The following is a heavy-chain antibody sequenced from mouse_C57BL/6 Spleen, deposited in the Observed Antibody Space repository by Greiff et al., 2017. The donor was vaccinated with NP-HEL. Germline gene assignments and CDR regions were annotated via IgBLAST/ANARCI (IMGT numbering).Heavy chain of an antibody. J-gene: IGHJ1*03. Sequence: EVQRVESGGGLVQPKGSLKLSCAASGFTFNTYAMHWVRQAPGKGLEWVARIRSKSSNYATYYADSVKDRFTISRDDSQSMLYLQMNNLKTEDTAMYYCVRDIGSRVYFDVWGTGTTVTVSS. V-gene: IGHV10-3*01. CDR3: VRDIGSRVYFDV. CDR2: IRSKSSNYAT. CDR1: GFTFNTYA. D-gene: IGHD2-14*01.